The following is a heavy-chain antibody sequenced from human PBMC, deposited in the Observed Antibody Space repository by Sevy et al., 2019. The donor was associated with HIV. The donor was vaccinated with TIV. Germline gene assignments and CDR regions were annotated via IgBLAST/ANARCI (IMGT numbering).Heavy chain of an antibody. D-gene: IGHD2-8*01. CDR2: VRNDGSNK. Sequence: GGSLRLSCAASGFSLTTSDMHWVRQAPGKGLEWVAYVRNDGSNKYYADSVRDRFTISRDSPKNTFYLQMNSLRDEDTAIYYCARGRKTTEEWLEELDYYYGLDVWGQGTTVTVSS. CDR3: ARGRKTTEEWLEELDYYYGLDV. V-gene: IGHV3-30*02. CDR1: GFSLTTSD. J-gene: IGHJ6*02.